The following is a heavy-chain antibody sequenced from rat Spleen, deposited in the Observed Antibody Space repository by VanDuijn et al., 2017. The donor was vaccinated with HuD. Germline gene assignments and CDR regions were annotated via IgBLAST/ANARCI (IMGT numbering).Heavy chain of an antibody. Sequence: EVQLVESGGGLVQPGRSLKLPCAASGFTFSDHGMAWVRQTPTKGLEWVASINTGGSTYYPDSVKGRFTISRDNDKSTLYLQMNSLRSEDTATYYCTRNSIYYYSSYGSRPFDYWGQGVMVTVSS. V-gene: IGHV5S13*01. J-gene: IGHJ2*01. CDR2: INTGGST. CDR1: GFTFSDHG. CDR3: TRNSIYYYSSYGSRPFDY. D-gene: IGHD1-2*01.